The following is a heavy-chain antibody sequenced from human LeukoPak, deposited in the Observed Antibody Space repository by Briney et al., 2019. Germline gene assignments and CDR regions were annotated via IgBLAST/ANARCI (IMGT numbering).Heavy chain of an antibody. V-gene: IGHV4-38-2*01. CDR3: ARARYNWFDP. CDR1: GYSISSGYY. Sequence: SETLSLTCAVSGYSISSGYYWGWIRPPPGKGLEWIGCIYYSGSTNYNPSLKSRVTISVDTSKSQFSLNLSSVTAADTAVYYCARARYNWFDPWGQGTLVTVSS. CDR2: IYYSGST. J-gene: IGHJ5*02.